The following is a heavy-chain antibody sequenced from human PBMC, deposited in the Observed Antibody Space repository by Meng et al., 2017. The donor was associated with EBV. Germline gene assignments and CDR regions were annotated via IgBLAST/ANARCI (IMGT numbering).Heavy chain of an antibody. J-gene: IGHJ4*02. CDR2: FLPRLGAP. CDR1: GGPFRYYA. CDR3: ASESGRGYTPDY. D-gene: IGHD3-10*01. V-gene: IGHV1-69*01. Sequence: QVQLVQSAAEVNKPGSSVKVSCKTSGGPFRYYAISLVRQSPGQGLEWLGGFLPRLGAPNYAQKFHGRVKITADESTGTHYRDLSSLRSEDTAIYYCASESGRGYTPDYWGQGTLVTVSS.